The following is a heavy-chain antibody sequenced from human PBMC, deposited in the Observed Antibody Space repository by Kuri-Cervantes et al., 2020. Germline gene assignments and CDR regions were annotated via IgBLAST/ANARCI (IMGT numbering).Heavy chain of an antibody. V-gene: IGHV3-48*01. Sequence: GESLKISCAASGFTFSSYSMNWVRQAPGKGLEWVSYISSSSSTIYYADSAKGRFTISRDNAKNSLYLQMNSLRAEDTAVYYCARDWGRGLDVWGKGTTVTVSS. J-gene: IGHJ6*04. CDR3: ARDWGRGLDV. D-gene: IGHD3-16*01. CDR1: GFTFSSYS. CDR2: ISSSSSTI.